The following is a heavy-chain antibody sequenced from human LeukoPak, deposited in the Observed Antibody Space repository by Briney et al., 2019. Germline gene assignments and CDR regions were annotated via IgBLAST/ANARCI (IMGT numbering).Heavy chain of an antibody. J-gene: IGHJ4*02. Sequence: VSVKVSCKASGYTFTGYYMHWVRQAPGQGLEWMGWINPNSGGTNYAQKFQGRVTMTRDTSISTAYMELSRLRSDDTAVYYCARVRAYSGYVIDYWGQGTLVTVSS. CDR2: INPNSGGT. CDR3: ARVRAYSGYVIDY. V-gene: IGHV1-2*02. D-gene: IGHD5-12*01. CDR1: GYTFTGYY.